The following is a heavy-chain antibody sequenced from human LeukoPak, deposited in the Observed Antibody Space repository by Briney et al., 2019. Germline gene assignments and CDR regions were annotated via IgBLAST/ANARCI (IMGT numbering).Heavy chain of an antibody. Sequence: GGSLRLSCAASGFSFSDAWMTWVRQAPGRGLEWLGRIKGASDGGTTDLAAPVKGIFTMSRDESKNTVYLQMDRLQTEDTAVYYCTTDLTWLFNFAYWGQGTLVTVSS. V-gene: IGHV3-15*01. CDR1: GFSFSDAW. J-gene: IGHJ4*02. CDR2: IKGASDGGTT. D-gene: IGHD3-9*01. CDR3: TTDLTWLFNFAY.